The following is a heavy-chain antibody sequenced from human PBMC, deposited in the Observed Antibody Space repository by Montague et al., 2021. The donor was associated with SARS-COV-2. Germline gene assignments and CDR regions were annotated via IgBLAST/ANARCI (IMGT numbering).Heavy chain of an antibody. CDR1: GGPISSGGYY. J-gene: IGHJ5*02. CDR3: ARVNTVRGYWFDP. CDR2: FYSSGTT. D-gene: IGHD3-22*01. V-gene: IGHV4-31*03. Sequence: TLSLTCTVSGGPISSGGYYWCLIRQPPGKGLELIGFFYSSGTTYYHPSPKRRVTISVDTSKNQFSLMLSSVTAADTAVYYRARVNTVRGYWFDPWGQGTLVTVSS.